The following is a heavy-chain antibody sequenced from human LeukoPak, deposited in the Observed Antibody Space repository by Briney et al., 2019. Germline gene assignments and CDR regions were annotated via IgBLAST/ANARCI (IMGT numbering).Heavy chain of an antibody. D-gene: IGHD6-19*01. CDR3: AKDGSSSPYYFDQ. CDR2: ISGGGGST. CDR1: RFTFSNYA. J-gene: IGHJ4*02. V-gene: IGHV3-23*01. Sequence: PGGYLRLSCAASRFTFSNYAMSWVHQATGKGLEWVSAISGGGGSTYYADSVKGRFTIARDNSKNRLYLQINSRRAEDTAVYYCAKDGSSSPYYFDQWGQGTLVTVSS.